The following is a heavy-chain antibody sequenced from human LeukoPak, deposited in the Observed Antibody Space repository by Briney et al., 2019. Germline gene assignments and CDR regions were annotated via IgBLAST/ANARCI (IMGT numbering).Heavy chain of an antibody. J-gene: IGHJ5*02. CDR2: VYHTGSS. V-gene: IGHV4-4*02. CDR3: ARGGTTVAGTFWFDP. D-gene: IGHD6-19*01. CDR1: GGSISSTNW. Sequence: SETLSLTCAVSGGSISSTNWWTWVRQPPGEGLEWIGEVYHTGSSNYNPSLKSRVTISVDKSKSQFSLNLSSVTTADTAVYYCARGGTTVAGTFWFDPWGQGTLVTVSS.